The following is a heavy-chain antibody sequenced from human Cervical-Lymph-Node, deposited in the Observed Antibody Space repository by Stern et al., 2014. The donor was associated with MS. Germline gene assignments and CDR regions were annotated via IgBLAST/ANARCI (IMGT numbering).Heavy chain of an antibody. D-gene: IGHD6-19*01. CDR1: GFTFSDYY. Sequence: VQLVESGGGLVKPGGSLRLSCAASGFTFSDYYMSWIRQAPGTGREWVSSISSSGSSIYYADSVKGRFTISRDNAKNSLYLQMNSLRAEDTAVYYCARSHSKWLVHDAFDIWGQGTMVSVSS. CDR3: ARSHSKWLVHDAFDI. J-gene: IGHJ3*02. CDR2: ISSSGSSI. V-gene: IGHV3-11*01.